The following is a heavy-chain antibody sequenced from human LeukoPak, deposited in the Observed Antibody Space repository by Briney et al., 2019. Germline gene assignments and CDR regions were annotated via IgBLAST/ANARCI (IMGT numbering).Heavy chain of an antibody. CDR3: AKSVYGDYDYFDY. V-gene: IGHV5-51*01. CDR1: GYSFTSYW. CDR2: IYPGDSDT. J-gene: IGHJ4*02. Sequence: GESLKISCKGSGYSFTSYWIGWVRQMPGKGLEWMGTIYPGDSDTRYSPSFQGQVTISADKSISTAYLQWSSLKASDTAMYYCAKSVYGDYDYFDYWGQGTLVTVSS. D-gene: IGHD4-17*01.